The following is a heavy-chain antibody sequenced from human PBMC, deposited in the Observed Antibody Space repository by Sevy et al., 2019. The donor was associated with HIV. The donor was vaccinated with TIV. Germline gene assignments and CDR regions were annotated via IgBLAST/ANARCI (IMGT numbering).Heavy chain of an antibody. Sequence: SETLSLTCAVYCGSFSGYYWSWIRQPPGKGLEWIGEIHHSGSTNYNPSLKSRVTISVDTSKNQFSLKLSSVTAADTAVYYCARLYGSGKIYFDYWGQGTLVTVSS. V-gene: IGHV4-34*01. J-gene: IGHJ4*02. CDR2: IHHSGST. CDR1: CGSFSGYY. CDR3: ARLYGSGKIYFDY. D-gene: IGHD3-10*01.